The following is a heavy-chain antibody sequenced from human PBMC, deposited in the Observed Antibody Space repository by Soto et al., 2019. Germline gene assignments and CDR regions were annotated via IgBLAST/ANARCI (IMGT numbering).Heavy chain of an antibody. CDR1: GFTFSSYS. J-gene: IGHJ4*02. D-gene: IGHD3-16*02. Sequence: QVQLVESGGGVVQPGRSLRLSCAASGFTFSSYSMHWVRQAPGKGLEWVAAMSYDGNSKYFADSVKGRFTISRDNSKNALSLQMNRPGAEDSAVYFCARVRTVRYHDDFGLWGQGTLVTGPS. CDR2: MSYDGNSK. CDR3: ARVRTVRYHDDFGL. V-gene: IGHV3-30-3*01.